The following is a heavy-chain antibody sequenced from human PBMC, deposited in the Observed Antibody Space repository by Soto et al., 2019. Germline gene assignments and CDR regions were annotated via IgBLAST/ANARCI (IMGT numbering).Heavy chain of an antibody. CDR3: ARAWGGGGWSYYYYYYGMDV. D-gene: IGHD6-19*01. CDR1: GYSISSGYY. CDR2: IYHSGST. Sequence: TLSLTCAVSGYSISSGYYWGWIRQPPGKGLEWIGSIYHSGSTYYNPSLKSRVTISVDTSKNQFSLKLSSVTAADTAVYYCARAWGGGGWSYYYYYYGMDVWGQGTTVTVSS. J-gene: IGHJ6*02. V-gene: IGHV4-38-2*01.